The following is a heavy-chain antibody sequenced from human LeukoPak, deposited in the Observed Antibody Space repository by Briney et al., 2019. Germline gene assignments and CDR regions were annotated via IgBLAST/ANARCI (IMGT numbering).Heavy chain of an antibody. V-gene: IGHV3-20*01. J-gene: IGHJ5*02. CDR1: GFTFDDYG. CDR2: INWNGGST. D-gene: IGHD6-13*01. CDR3: ARGGIAAAGTRFDP. Sequence: GGSLRLSCAASGFTFDDYGMSWVRQAPGKGLEWVSGINWNGGSTGYADSVKGRFTISRDNAKNSLYLQMNSLRAEDTALYHCARGGIAAAGTRFDPWGQGTLVTVSS.